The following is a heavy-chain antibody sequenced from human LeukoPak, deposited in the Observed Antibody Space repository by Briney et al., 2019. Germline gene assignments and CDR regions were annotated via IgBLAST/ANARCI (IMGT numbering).Heavy chain of an antibody. CDR3: ASIGMGATHPY. CDR2: MNPNSGNT. D-gene: IGHD1-26*01. Sequence: ASVKVSCKASGYTFTSYDINWVRQATGQGLEWMGWMNPNSGNTGYAQKFQGSVTMTRNTSISTAYMELSSLRSDDTAVYYCASIGMGATHPYWGQGTLVTVYS. J-gene: IGHJ4*02. CDR1: GYTFTSYD. V-gene: IGHV1-8*01.